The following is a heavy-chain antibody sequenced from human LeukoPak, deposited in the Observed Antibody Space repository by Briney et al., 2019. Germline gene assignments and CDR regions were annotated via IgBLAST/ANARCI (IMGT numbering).Heavy chain of an antibody. CDR3: ARDTLLYYYDSSGYYDY. CDR1: GGSFSGYY. CDR2: INHSGST. J-gene: IGHJ4*02. Sequence: PSETLSLTCAVYGGSFSGYYWSWIRQPPGKGLEWIGEINHSGSTNYNPSLKSRVTISVDTSKNQFSLKLSSVTAADTAVYYCARDTLLYYYDSSGYYDYWGQGTLVTVSS. V-gene: IGHV4-34*01. D-gene: IGHD3-22*01.